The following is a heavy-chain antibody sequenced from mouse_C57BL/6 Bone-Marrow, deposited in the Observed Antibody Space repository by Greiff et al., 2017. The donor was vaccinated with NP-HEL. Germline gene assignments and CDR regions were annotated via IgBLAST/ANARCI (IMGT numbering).Heavy chain of an antibody. CDR3: ARAIYYYGSSYAMDY. CDR2: INYDGSST. Sequence: EVKLVESEGGLVQPGSSMKLSCTASGFTFSDYYMAWVRQVPEKGLEWVANINYDGSSTYYLDSLKSRFIISRDNAKNILYLQMSSLKSEDTATYYCARAIYYYGSSYAMDYWGQGTSVTVSS. J-gene: IGHJ4*01. CDR1: GFTFSDYY. D-gene: IGHD1-1*01. V-gene: IGHV5-16*01.